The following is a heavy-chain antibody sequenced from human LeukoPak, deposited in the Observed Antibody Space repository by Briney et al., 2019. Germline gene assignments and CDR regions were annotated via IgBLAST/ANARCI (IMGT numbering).Heavy chain of an antibody. J-gene: IGHJ4*02. CDR1: GFTFTSYS. V-gene: IGHV3-48*02. D-gene: IGHD4-17*01. CDR3: ARGYYGDYTFDY. CDR2: ISSSSRTI. Sequence: PGGSLRLSCAASGFTFTSYSTNWVRQAPGKGLEWVSYISSSSRTIYYADSVKGRFTISRDSAKNSLYLEMNSLRDEDTAVYYCARGYYGDYTFDYWGQGTLVTVSS.